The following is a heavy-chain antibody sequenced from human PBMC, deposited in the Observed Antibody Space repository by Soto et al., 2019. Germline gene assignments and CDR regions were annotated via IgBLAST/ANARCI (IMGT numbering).Heavy chain of an antibody. Sequence: QVQLVESGGGVVQPGRSLRLSCAASGFTFSSYAMHWVRQAPGKGLEWVAVISYDGSNKYYADSVKGRFTISRDNSKNTLYLQMNSLRAEDTAVYYCARDLQQLADYYYYGMDVWGQGTTVTVSS. CDR2: ISYDGSNK. J-gene: IGHJ6*02. V-gene: IGHV3-30-3*01. CDR1: GFTFSSYA. CDR3: ARDLQQLADYYYYGMDV. D-gene: IGHD6-6*01.